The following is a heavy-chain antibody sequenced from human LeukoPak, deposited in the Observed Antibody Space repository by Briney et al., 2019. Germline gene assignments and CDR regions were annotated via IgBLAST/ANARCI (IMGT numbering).Heavy chain of an antibody. Sequence: PSETLSLTCTVSGGSVSGGSISTSRYYWGWIRQPPGKGLEWIANIYHSGNTYYNPSLKSRVTISVDTSRNQFSLKLSSVTAADTAVYYCALQPARRLSWFDPWGQGTLVTVSS. CDR1: GGSISTSRYY. CDR3: ALQPARRLSWFDP. D-gene: IGHD2-2*01. J-gene: IGHJ5*02. V-gene: IGHV4-39*07. CDR2: IYHSGNT.